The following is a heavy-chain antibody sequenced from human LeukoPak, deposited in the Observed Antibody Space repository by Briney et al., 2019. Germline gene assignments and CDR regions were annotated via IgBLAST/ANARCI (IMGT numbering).Heavy chain of an antibody. J-gene: IGHJ3*02. V-gene: IGHV1-2*02. CDR1: GYTFTGYY. D-gene: IGHD4-11*01. CDR3: ARELTTVTAKAFDI. Sequence: ASVKVSCKASGYTFTGYYLHWVRQAPGQGLEWMGWINPNSGGTNYAQKFQGRVTMTRDTSISTAYMELSRLRSEDTAVYYCARELTTVTAKAFDIWGQGTMVTVSS. CDR2: INPNSGGT.